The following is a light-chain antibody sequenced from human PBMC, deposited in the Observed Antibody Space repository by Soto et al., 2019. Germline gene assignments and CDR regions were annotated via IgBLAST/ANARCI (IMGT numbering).Light chain of an antibody. J-gene: IGLJ2*01. CDR3: CSYAGSYTYVV. Sequence: QSVLTQPRSVSGSPGQSVTISCTGTSSGVGGYNYVSWYQQHPGKAPKLMIYDVSKRPSGVPDRFSGSKSGNTACLTISGLQAEDEADYYCCSYAGSYTYVVFGGGTKLTVL. CDR1: SSGVGGYNY. CDR2: DVS. V-gene: IGLV2-11*01.